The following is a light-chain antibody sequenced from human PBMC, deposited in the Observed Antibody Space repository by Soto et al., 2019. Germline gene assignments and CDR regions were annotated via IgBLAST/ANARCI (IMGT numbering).Light chain of an antibody. CDR3: SSYAGSNNYV. V-gene: IGLV2-8*01. Sequence: QSALTQPPSASGSPGQSVTISCTGTSSDVGGYNYVSWYQQHPGKAPKLMIYEVSNRPSGVPDRFSGSKSGNTASLTVSGLQAEDEADYYCSSYAGSNNYVFGSGTKLTVI. J-gene: IGLJ1*01. CDR1: SSDVGGYNY. CDR2: EVS.